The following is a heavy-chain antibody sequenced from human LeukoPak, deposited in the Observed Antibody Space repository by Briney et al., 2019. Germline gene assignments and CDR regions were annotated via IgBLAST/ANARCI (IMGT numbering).Heavy chain of an antibody. CDR2: ISGSGGST. CDR1: GFTFSSYA. J-gene: IGHJ4*02. V-gene: IGHV3-23*01. Sequence: GGSLRLSCAASGFTFSSYAMSWVRQAPGKGLEWVSAISGSGGSTYYADSVKGRFTISRDNAKNSLYLQMNSLRAEDTAVYYCARGHHYYDILTGPFDYWGQGTLVTVSS. CDR3: ARGHHYYDILTGPFDY. D-gene: IGHD3-9*01.